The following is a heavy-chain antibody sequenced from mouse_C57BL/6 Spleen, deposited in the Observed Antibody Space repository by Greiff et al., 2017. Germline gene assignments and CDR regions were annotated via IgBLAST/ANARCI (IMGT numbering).Heavy chain of an antibody. CDR2: INPNNGGT. CDR1: GYTFTDYY. D-gene: IGHD1-1*01. V-gene: IGHV1-26*01. CDR3: ARRGNYYGSSPLDY. Sequence: EVQLQQSGPELVKPGASVKISCKASGYTFTDYYMNWVKQSHGKSLEWIGDINPNNGGTSYNQKFKGKATLTVDKSSSTAYMELRSLTSEDSAVYYCARRGNYYGSSPLDYWGQGTTLTVSS. J-gene: IGHJ2*01.